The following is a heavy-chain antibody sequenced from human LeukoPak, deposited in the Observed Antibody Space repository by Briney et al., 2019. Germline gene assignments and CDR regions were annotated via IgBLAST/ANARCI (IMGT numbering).Heavy chain of an antibody. V-gene: IGHV4-4*02. J-gene: IGHJ4*02. CDR1: GGSISSNNW. D-gene: IGHD2/OR15-2a*01. Sequence: PSESLSLTCAVSGGSISSNNWWSWVRQPPGKGLEWIGEISHSGSTGYNPSLKSRVTISVDKSKNHFSLKLSSVTAADTAVYYCARNMVGETTFDYWGQGTLVTVS. CDR3: ARNMVGETTFDY. CDR2: ISHSGST.